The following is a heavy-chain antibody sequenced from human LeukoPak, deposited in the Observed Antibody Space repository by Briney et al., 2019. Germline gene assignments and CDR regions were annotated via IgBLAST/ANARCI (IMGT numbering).Heavy chain of an antibody. CDR2: ISYDGSKK. J-gene: IGHJ4*02. CDR3: AKEVEVFPGLDY. V-gene: IGHV3-30*18. D-gene: IGHD2-21*01. CDR1: GFTFSSYG. Sequence: GGSLRLSCAASGFTFSSYGMHWVRQAPGKGLEWVAVISYDGSKKFYADSVKGRFTISRDNSKNTLYLQMNSLRAEDTAVYYCAKEVEVFPGLDYWGREPLVTVSS.